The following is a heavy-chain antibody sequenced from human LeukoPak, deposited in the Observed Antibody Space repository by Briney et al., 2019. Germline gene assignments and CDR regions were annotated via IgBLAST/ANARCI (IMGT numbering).Heavy chain of an antibody. D-gene: IGHD2-2*01. CDR1: AFTFSDLY. V-gene: IGHV3-11*01. CDR2: ISSSVTKI. Sequence: GRSLRLACAASAFTFSDLYITWIRQAHREVLEWDSYISSSVTKIYYANSVKGRLTISTHHAKNSLYLQINSLIAEDPAVNFCARGDCISTSCSSGHFAYWGQGTLVTVCS. CDR3: ARGDCISTSCSSGHFAY. J-gene: IGHJ4*02.